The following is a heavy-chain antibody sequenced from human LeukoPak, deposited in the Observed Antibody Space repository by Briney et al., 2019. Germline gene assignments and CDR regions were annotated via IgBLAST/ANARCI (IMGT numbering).Heavy chain of an antibody. CDR2: VYYDGTS. J-gene: IGHJ4*02. V-gene: IGHV4-39*01. Sequence: SETLSLTCTVSGGSISSHSYYWGWIRQPPGKGLEWIGSVYYDGTSYSSPSLTSRAAVFVDTSRDEFSLDLSFVTAADTAVYYCVRHMSTNTGYFDSCGQGTLVSVSS. CDR3: VRHMSTNTGYFDS. D-gene: IGHD5-24*01. CDR1: GGSISSHSYY.